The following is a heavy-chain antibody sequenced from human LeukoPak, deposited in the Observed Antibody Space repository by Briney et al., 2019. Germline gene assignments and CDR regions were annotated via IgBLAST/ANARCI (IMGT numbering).Heavy chain of an antibody. V-gene: IGHV4-59*01. Sequence: SETLSLTCTVSGGSISSYYWSWIRQPPGKGLEWIGYIYYSGSTNYNPSLKSRVTISVDTSKNQFSLKLSSVTAADTAEYYCARGDYDILSVHWFDPWGQGTLVTVSS. J-gene: IGHJ5*02. CDR2: IYYSGST. CDR1: GGSISSYY. D-gene: IGHD3-9*01. CDR3: ARGDYDILSVHWFDP.